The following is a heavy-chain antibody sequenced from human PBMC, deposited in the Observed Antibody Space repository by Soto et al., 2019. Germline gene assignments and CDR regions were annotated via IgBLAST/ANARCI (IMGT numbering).Heavy chain of an antibody. D-gene: IGHD2-21*01. CDR2: ISAYNGKR. CDR3: ARGRIVASIHDAFEI. J-gene: IGHJ3*02. V-gene: IGHV1-18*01. CDR1: GYDFASYG. Sequence: QGQLLQSGDEVKKPGASVRVSCRASGYDFASYGITWVRQAPGQRLEWVSWISAYNGKRDTAQKFQGRVTMTLDTSTETAHMELGDLTSADTAVYYCARGRIVASIHDAFEIWGQGTMVAVSS.